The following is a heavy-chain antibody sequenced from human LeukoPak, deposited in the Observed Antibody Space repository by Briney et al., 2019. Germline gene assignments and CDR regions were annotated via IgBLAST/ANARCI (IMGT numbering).Heavy chain of an antibody. J-gene: IGHJ6*03. V-gene: IGHV4-38-2*02. CDR3: ARVPDYHYYYMDV. CDR2: IYYSGSA. CDR1: GYSISSGYY. Sequence: SETLSLTCTVSGYSISSGYYWGWIRQPPGKGLEWIGSIYYSGSAYYNPSLKSRVTMSVDTSKNQFSLRLSSVTAADTAVYYCARVPDYHYYYMDVWGKGTTVTVSS.